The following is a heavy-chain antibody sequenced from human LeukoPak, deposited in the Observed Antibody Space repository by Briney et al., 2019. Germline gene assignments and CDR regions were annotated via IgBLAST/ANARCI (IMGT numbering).Heavy chain of an antibody. J-gene: IGHJ5*02. Sequence: SQTLSLTCVISGDSVSSNSAAWNWIRQSPSRGLEWLGRTYYRSKWYNDYAVSVKSRITINPDTSKNQFSLQLSSVTPEDTAVYYCARQNNTYHHYNLGWFDPWGQGTLVTVSS. V-gene: IGHV6-1*01. CDR3: ARQNNTYHHYNLGWFDP. CDR1: GDSVSSNSAA. CDR2: TYYRSKWYN. D-gene: IGHD5-24*01.